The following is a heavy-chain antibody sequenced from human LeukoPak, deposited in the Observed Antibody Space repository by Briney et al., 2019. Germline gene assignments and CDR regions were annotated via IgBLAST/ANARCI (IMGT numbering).Heavy chain of an antibody. CDR1: GGSLGGYY. CDR3: ARDSYLDAFDI. Sequence: PSETLSLTCAVYGGSLGGYYWSWIRQPPGKGLEWIGEINHSGSTNYNPSLKSRVTISVDTSKNQFSLKLSSVTAADTAVYYCARDSYLDAFDIWGQGTMVTVSS. D-gene: IGHD5-18*01. CDR2: INHSGST. V-gene: IGHV4-34*01. J-gene: IGHJ3*02.